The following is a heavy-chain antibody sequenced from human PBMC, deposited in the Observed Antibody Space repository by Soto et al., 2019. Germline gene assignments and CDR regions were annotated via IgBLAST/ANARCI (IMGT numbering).Heavy chain of an antibody. J-gene: IGHJ4*02. CDR2: INPSDATT. CDR1: GYTFINYY. CDR3: ARWGRPPRVRGQLDY. D-gene: IGHD3-10*01. Sequence: ASVKVSCKASGYTFINYYMQWVRQAPGQGLEWTGIINPSDATTFYAQKFQGRVTMTRDTSTSTVSMELSSLRSEDTAVYYCARWGRPPRVRGQLDYWGQGTLVTVSS. V-gene: IGHV1-46*01.